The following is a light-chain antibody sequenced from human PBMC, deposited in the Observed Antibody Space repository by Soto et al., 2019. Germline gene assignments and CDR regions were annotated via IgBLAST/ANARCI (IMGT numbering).Light chain of an antibody. Sequence: DIQMTQSPSSLSASVGDRVTTTCRASQSISSYLNWYQQKPGKAPKLLIYAASSLQSGVPSRFSGSGSGTDFTLTISSLQPEDFATYYCQQSHSTPLTFGPGTKVDIK. CDR2: AAS. CDR1: QSISSY. V-gene: IGKV1-39*01. J-gene: IGKJ3*01. CDR3: QQSHSTPLT.